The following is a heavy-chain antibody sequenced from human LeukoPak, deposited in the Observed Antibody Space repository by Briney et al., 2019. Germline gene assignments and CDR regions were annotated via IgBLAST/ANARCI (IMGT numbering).Heavy chain of an antibody. CDR3: ARAKSPYWFDP. CDR1: GGSISSGGYC. V-gene: IGHV4-31*03. Sequence: SETLPLTCTVSGGSISSGGYCWSWVRQHPGKGLEWIGYIYYSGSTYYNPSLKSRVTISVETSKNQFSLKLSSVTAADTAVYYCARAKSPYWFDPWGQGTLVTVSS. CDR2: IYYSGST. J-gene: IGHJ5*02.